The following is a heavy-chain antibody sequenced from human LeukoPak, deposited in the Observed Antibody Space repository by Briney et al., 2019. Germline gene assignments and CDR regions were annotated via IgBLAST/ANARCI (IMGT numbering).Heavy chain of an antibody. V-gene: IGHV3-20*01. CDR2: INWNGGST. D-gene: IGHD6-19*01. J-gene: IGHJ4*02. Sequence: PGGSLRLSCAASGFPFNDHGMIWVRQAPGKGLEWVSGINWNGGSTGYADSVKGRFTISRDNAKNSLYLQMNNLRAEDTALYHCVRADSNGWISDYWGQGTLVTVSS. CDR3: VRADSNGWISDY. CDR1: GFPFNDHG.